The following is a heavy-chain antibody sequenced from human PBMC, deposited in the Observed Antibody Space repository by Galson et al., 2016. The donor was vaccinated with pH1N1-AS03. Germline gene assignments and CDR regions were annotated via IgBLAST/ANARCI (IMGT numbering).Heavy chain of an antibody. V-gene: IGHV1-2*02. CDR2: INPDTGNT. CDR3: ARAKGNSKVWGS. CDR1: GYTFSDYY. Sequence: SVKVSCKASGYTFSDYYLHWVRQAPGQGLEWMGWINPDTGNTDLAQKFQGRVTMTRDRSISTGYMELSRLQSDDTAVYYCARAKGNSKVWGSWGQGSLVTVSS. D-gene: IGHD4-23*01. J-gene: IGHJ5*02.